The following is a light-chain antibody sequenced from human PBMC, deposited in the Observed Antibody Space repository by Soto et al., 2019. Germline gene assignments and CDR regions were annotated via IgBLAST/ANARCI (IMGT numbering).Light chain of an antibody. V-gene: IGKV3-20*01. CDR2: GAS. CDR1: QSVSSNN. Sequence: EIVLTQSPGTLSLSPGERATLSCRASQSVSSNNLAWYQQRPGQAPRVVIYGASTRATGIPERFSGSGSGTEFTRTISRLAPEDFAVYYCQQYGRSPFTFGPGTKVDIK. CDR3: QQYGRSPFT. J-gene: IGKJ3*01.